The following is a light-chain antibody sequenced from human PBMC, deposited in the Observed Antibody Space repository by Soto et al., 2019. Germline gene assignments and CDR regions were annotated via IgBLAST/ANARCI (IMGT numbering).Light chain of an antibody. J-gene: IGLJ1*01. V-gene: IGLV2-11*01. Sequence: QSALTQPRSVSGSPGQSVTISCTGTSSDVGGFNYVSWFQQHPGKAPKLMIYDVSKRPSGVPDRFSASKSGNTASLTISGLQAEDEADYYCCSFAGTYTLDFAVFGTGTKVTVL. CDR2: DVS. CDR1: SSDVGGFNY. CDR3: CSFAGTYTLDFAV.